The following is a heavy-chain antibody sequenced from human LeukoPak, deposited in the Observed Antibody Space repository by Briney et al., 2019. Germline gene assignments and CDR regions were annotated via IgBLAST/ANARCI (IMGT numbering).Heavy chain of an antibody. D-gene: IGHD3-9*01. J-gene: IGHJ4*02. CDR1: GGSISGTNW. Sequence: SGTLSLTCGVSGGSISGTNWWSWVRQPPGKGLEWIGEIYHSGRTTYSPSLKSRVTMSVDTSKNQFSLKLSSVAAADTAVYYCARGRILTGYQGYYFDYWGQGTLVTVSS. CDR2: IYHSGRT. V-gene: IGHV4-4*02. CDR3: ARGRILTGYQGYYFDY.